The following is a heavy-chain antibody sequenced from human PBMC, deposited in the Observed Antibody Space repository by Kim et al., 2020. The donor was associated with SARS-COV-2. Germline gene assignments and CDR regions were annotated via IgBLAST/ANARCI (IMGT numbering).Heavy chain of an antibody. Sequence: TYYADSGKGRLTMSKDNSKNTLYLEMSSLRADDTAVYYCARRLVPSGMDVWGQGTTVTVS. D-gene: IGHD1-1*01. J-gene: IGHJ6*02. CDR3: ARRLVPSGMDV. CDR2: T. V-gene: IGHV3-23*01.